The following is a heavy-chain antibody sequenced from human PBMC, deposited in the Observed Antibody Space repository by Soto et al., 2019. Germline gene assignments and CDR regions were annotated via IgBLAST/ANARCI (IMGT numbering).Heavy chain of an antibody. J-gene: IGHJ5*02. Sequence: GGSLRLSCAASGFTFSSYAMSWVRQAPGKGLEWVSAISGSGGSTYYADSVKGRFTISRDNSKNTLYLQMNSLRAEDTAVYYCAKDKVRYFEQLNWFDPWGQGTLVTVSS. CDR3: AKDKVRYFEQLNWFDP. V-gene: IGHV3-23*01. D-gene: IGHD3-9*01. CDR2: ISGSGGST. CDR1: GFTFSSYA.